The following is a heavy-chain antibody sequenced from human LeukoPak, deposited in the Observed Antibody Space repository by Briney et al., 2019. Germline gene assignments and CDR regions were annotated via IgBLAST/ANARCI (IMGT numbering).Heavy chain of an antibody. CDR3: AKVLYSGSYYGYFEY. D-gene: IGHD1-26*01. J-gene: IGHJ4*02. CDR2: ISSSGSTI. V-gene: IGHV3-11*01. Sequence: GGSLRLSCAASGFTFSDYYMSWIRQAPGKGLEWVSYISSSGSTIYYADSVKGRFTISRDHSKNTLYLQMNSLRAEDTAVYYCAKVLYSGSYYGYFEYWGQGTLVTVSS. CDR1: GFTFSDYY.